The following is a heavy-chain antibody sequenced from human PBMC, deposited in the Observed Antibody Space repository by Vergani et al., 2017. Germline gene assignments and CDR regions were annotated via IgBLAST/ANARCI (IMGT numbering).Heavy chain of an antibody. D-gene: IGHD4-23*01. Sequence: EVQLVESGGGLVQPGGSLRLSCAASGFTVSSNYMSWVRQAPGKGLEWVSGISWNSGSLGYADSVKGRFTISRDNAKNSLYLQMNSLRAEDTAFYYCTKDSYGGNSFLPNYWGQGTLVTVSS. CDR2: ISWNSGSL. CDR1: GFTVSSNY. J-gene: IGHJ4*02. CDR3: TKDSYGGNSFLPNY. V-gene: IGHV3-9*01.